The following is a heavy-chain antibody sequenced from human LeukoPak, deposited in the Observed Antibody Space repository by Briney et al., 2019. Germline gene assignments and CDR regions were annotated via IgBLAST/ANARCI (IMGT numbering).Heavy chain of an antibody. V-gene: IGHV4-59*01. D-gene: IGHD3-9*01. Sequence: SETLSLTCTVSGGSISSYYWSWLRQPPVKGLEWIGYIYYSGSTNYNPSLKSRVTISVDTSKNQFSLKLSSVTAADTAVYYCARRPIKRGMDVWGQGTTVTVSS. CDR2: IYYSGST. CDR3: ARRPIKRGMDV. CDR1: GGSISSYY. J-gene: IGHJ6*02.